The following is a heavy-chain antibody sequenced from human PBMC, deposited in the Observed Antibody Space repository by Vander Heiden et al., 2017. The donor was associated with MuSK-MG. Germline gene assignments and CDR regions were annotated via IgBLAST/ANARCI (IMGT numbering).Heavy chain of an antibody. D-gene: IGHD3-10*01. Sequence: QVQLVQSGAEAKKPGASVKVSCKASGYTFSTYYVHWVRQAPGQGLGWMGVPNPSGNSTNYAQMFQGRVTMTRDTSTSTIYMELSSLKSEDTAVYYCASRDYGSGSTTWGQGTLVTVSS. CDR2: PNPSGNST. V-gene: IGHV1-46*01. CDR3: ASRDYGSGSTT. CDR1: GYTFSTYY. J-gene: IGHJ5*02.